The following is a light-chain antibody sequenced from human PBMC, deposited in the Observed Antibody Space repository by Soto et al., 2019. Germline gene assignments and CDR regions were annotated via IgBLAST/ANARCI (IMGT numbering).Light chain of an antibody. Sequence: DIQMTQSPSTLSASVGDRVTITCRASQSISSLLAWYQQKPGKAPKLLIYKASSLESGVPSRFIGSGSGTEFSLIINGLQPDDFATYYCQQYKAYPYTFGQGTRLEI. J-gene: IGKJ5*01. CDR2: KAS. CDR3: QQYKAYPYT. V-gene: IGKV1-5*03. CDR1: QSISSL.